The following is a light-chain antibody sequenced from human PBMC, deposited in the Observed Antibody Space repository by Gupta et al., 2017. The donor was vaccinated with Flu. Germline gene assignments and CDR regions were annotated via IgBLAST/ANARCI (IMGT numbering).Light chain of an antibody. CDR3: QSYDSSLSGFYV. Sequence: QSVLTQPPSVSGAPGQRLTISCSGRSSNIGAGYDVHWYQQLPGTAPKLLIYGNSNRPSGVPDRFSGPKSGTSASLAMTGLQAEDEADYYCQSYDSSLSGFYVFGTGTKVTVL. CDR1: SSNIGAGYD. V-gene: IGLV1-40*01. J-gene: IGLJ1*01. CDR2: GNS.